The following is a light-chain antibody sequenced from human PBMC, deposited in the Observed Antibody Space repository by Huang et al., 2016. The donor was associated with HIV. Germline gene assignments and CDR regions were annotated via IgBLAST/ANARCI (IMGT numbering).Light chain of an antibody. CDR1: QNVRSS. V-gene: IGKV3-15*01. J-gene: IGKJ2*01. Sequence: EIVLTQSPAILSVSPGERATLSCRASQNVRSSFAWYQQRPGQPPRLLISGASTRATGIRARFSGSGSGTEFTLTISSLQSEDFAVYYCQQYENWPPEYTFGQGTKLEL. CDR3: QQYENWPPEYT. CDR2: GAS.